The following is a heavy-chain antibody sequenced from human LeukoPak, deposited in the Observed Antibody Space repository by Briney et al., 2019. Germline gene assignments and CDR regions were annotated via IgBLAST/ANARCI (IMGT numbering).Heavy chain of an antibody. CDR3: AREYYGSGSYHSYDY. CDR1: GFTFSSYW. CDR2: IKQDGSEK. Sequence: GGSLRLSCAASGFTFSSYWMSWVRQAPGKGLEWVANIKQDGSEKYYVDSVKGRFTISRDNAKNSLYLQMNSLRAEDTAVYYCAREYYGSGSYHSYDYWGQGTLVTVSS. V-gene: IGHV3-7*01. J-gene: IGHJ4*02. D-gene: IGHD1-26*01.